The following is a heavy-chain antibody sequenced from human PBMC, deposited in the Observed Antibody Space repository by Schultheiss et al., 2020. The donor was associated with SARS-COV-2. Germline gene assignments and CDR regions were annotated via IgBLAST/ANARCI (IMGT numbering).Heavy chain of an antibody. V-gene: IGHV1-2*02. Sequence: ASVKVSCKASGGTFSSYTISWVRQAPGQGLEWMGWINPNSGATNYAQTFQGRVTMTRDTSNNTAYMELTRLRSDDTALYYCARLYPNIGIVPPALDDYFDFWGQGTLVTVSS. J-gene: IGHJ4*02. CDR3: ARLYPNIGIVPPALDDYFDF. CDR1: GGTFSSYT. D-gene: IGHD2-2*01. CDR2: INPNSGAT.